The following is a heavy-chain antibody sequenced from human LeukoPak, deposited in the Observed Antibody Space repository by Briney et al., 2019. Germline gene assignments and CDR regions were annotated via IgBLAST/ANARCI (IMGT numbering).Heavy chain of an antibody. CDR2: IYASGST. Sequence: SETLSLTCTVSGDSISSYYWSWIRQPAGKGLEWIGRIYASGSTNYNPSLKSRVTMSLDTSENQFSLNLSSVTAADTAAYYCARKALPGNWFDPWGQGTLVTVSS. CDR3: ARKALPGNWFDP. V-gene: IGHV4-4*07. CDR1: GDSISSYY. J-gene: IGHJ5*02.